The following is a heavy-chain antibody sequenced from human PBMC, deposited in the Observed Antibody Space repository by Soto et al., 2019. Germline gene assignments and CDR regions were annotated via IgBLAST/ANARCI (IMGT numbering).Heavy chain of an antibody. V-gene: IGHV2-5*02. CDR1: GFSLSTTGVG. D-gene: IGHD3-9*01. CDR3: ASSTGYRIFDC. Sequence: QITLKESGPTLVKPTQTLTLTCTFSGFSLSTTGVGVGWIRQPPGKALEWLALIFWDDDKRYSPSLKSRLTIPTDTSKNQVVLTMTNMDPVDTATYYCASSTGYRIFDCWGQGTLVAVSS. CDR2: IFWDDDK. J-gene: IGHJ4*02.